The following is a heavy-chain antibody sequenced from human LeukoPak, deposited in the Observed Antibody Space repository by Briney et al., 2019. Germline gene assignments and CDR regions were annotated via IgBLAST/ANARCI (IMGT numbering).Heavy chain of an antibody. Sequence: GESLKISRKGPGYSFTSYWIGWVRQMPGKGLEWMGIIYPGDSDTRYSPSFQGQVTISADKSINTAYLQWSSLKASDTAMYYCARLANDAFDIWGQGTMVTVSS. J-gene: IGHJ3*02. CDR3: ARLANDAFDI. CDR1: GYSFTSYW. V-gene: IGHV5-51*01. CDR2: IYPGDSDT.